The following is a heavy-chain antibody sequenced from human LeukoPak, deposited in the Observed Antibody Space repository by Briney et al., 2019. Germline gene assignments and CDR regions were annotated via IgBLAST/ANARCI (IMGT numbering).Heavy chain of an antibody. Sequence: GGSLRLSCAASGFTFSGYSMNWVRQAPGKGLEWVSYISSSSPIYYADSVKGRFTISRDNAKNSLYLQMNSLRAEDTAVYYCARDRIVVVVAAMDYWGQGTLVTVSS. CDR1: GFTFSGYS. CDR3: ARDRIVVVVAAMDY. CDR2: ISSSSPI. V-gene: IGHV3-48*04. J-gene: IGHJ4*02. D-gene: IGHD2-15*01.